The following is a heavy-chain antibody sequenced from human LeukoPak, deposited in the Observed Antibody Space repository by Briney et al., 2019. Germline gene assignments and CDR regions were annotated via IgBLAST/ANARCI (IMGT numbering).Heavy chain of an antibody. CDR2: IKEDGGEK. J-gene: IGHJ4*02. CDR1: VFTFSTYW. V-gene: IGHV3-7*01. CDR3: ARDLSIGTTVLDY. Sequence: GGSLRLSCVASVFTFSTYWMNWVRQAPGKGVEWVATIKEDGGEKFSMESVKGRFPISRENAKNSLYLQMNSLRPEDTAVYYCARDLSIGTTVLDYWGQGTLVTVSS. D-gene: IGHD4-11*01.